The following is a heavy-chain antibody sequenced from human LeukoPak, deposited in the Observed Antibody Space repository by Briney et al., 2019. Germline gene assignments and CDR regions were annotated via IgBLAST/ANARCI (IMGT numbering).Heavy chain of an antibody. CDR1: GGSVSSGSYY. CDR2: IYYSGST. J-gene: IGHJ4*02. CDR3: ARGYRYCSGGSCYPPTRLRPYYFDY. D-gene: IGHD2-15*01. V-gene: IGHV4-61*01. Sequence: PSETLSLTCTVSGGSVSSGSYYWSWIRQPPGKGLEWIGYIYYSGSTNYNPSLKSRVTISVDTSKNQFSLKLSSVTAADTAVYYCARGYRYCSGGSCYPPTRLRPYYFDYWGQGTLVTVSS.